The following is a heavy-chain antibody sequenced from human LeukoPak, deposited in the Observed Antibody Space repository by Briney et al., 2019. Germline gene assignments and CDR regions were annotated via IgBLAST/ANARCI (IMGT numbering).Heavy chain of an antibody. CDR3: SKGPYNCNYQIGYYFDS. V-gene: IGHV3-21*04. J-gene: IGHJ4*02. CDR1: VFTLSSSS. CDR2: ISSSSTYI. Sequence: GGSLRLSCAASVFTLSSSSIHWVRQAPGKGLEWVSSISSSSTYIDYADSVKGRFTISRDNSKNSLYLQMNSLRTEDTAFYYCSKGPYNCNYQIGYYFDSWGQGTLVTVSS. D-gene: IGHD1-7*01.